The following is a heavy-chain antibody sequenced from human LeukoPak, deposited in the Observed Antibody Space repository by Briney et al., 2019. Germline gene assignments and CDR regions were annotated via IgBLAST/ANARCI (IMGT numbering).Heavy chain of an antibody. CDR1: GFTFSSYW. V-gene: IGHV3-74*01. Sequence: PGGSLRLSCAASGFTFSSYWMHWVRQPPGKGLVWVPRINSDGTSTSYADSVKGRFTISRDNAENTLYLQMNSLRAEDTAVYYCARGASGYSYGWGQGTLVTVSS. J-gene: IGHJ4*02. D-gene: IGHD5-18*01. CDR2: INSDGTST. CDR3: ARGASGYSYG.